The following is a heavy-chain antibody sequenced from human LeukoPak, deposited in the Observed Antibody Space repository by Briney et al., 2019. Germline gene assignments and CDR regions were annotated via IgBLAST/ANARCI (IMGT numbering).Heavy chain of an antibody. Sequence: SETLSLTCTVSGDSLSSHYWSWIRQPPGKGLEWVGYIYGSGSTHYDPSLRSRVTISEDTSKNQFSLKLTSVAAADTAVYYCARNVGWYSHDSWGQGTLVTVSS. D-gene: IGHD6-19*01. V-gene: IGHV4-59*08. CDR3: ARNVGWYSHDS. CDR1: GDSLSSHY. CDR2: IYGSGST. J-gene: IGHJ4*02.